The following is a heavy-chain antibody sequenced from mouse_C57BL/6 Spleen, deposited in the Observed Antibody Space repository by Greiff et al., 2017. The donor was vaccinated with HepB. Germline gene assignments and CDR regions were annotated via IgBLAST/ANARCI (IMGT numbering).Heavy chain of an antibody. CDR2: INPSNGGT. V-gene: IGHV1-53*01. D-gene: IGHD4-1*01. J-gene: IGHJ2*01. Sequence: QVQLQQSGTELVKPGASVKLSCKASGYTFTSYWMHWVKQRPGQGLEWIGNINPSNGGTNYNEKFKSKATLTVDKSSSTAYMQLSSLTSEDSAVYYCARELGRGYYFDYWGQGTTLTVSS. CDR1: GYTFTSYW. CDR3: ARELGRGYYFDY.